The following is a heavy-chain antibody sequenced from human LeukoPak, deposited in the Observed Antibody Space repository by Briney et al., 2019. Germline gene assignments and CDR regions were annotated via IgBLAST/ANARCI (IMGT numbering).Heavy chain of an antibody. CDR3: ARARVRIVGAFDI. Sequence: GGSLRLSCAASGFTFSSYAMHWVRQAPGKGLEYVSAISSNGGSTYYANSVKGRFTISRDNSKNTLYLQMGSLRAEDMGVYYCARARVRIVGAFDIWGQGTMVTVSS. CDR2: ISSNGGST. V-gene: IGHV3-64*01. CDR1: GFTFSSYA. D-gene: IGHD1-26*01. J-gene: IGHJ3*02.